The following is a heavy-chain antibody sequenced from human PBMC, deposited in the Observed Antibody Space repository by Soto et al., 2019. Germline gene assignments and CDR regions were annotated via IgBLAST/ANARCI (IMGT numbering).Heavy chain of an antibody. V-gene: IGHV3-30-3*01. Sequence: GSLRLSCAASGFTFSSYAMHWVRQAPGKGLEWVAVISYDGSNKYYADSVKGRFTISRDNSKNTLYLQMNSLRAEDTAVYYCARDFSLTTVVEDYWGQGTLVTVSS. J-gene: IGHJ4*02. CDR1: GFTFSSYA. CDR2: ISYDGSNK. D-gene: IGHD4-17*01. CDR3: ARDFSLTTVVEDY.